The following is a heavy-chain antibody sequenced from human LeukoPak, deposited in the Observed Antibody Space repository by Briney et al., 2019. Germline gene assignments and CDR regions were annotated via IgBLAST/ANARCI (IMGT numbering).Heavy chain of an antibody. V-gene: IGHV4-59*01. CDR1: GGSISSYY. J-gene: IGHJ4*02. Sequence: SETLSLTCTVSGGSISSYYWSWIRQPPGKGLECIGYIYYSGSTNYNPSLKSRVTISVDTSKNQFSLKLSSVTAADTAVYYCARELTIFGVGYFDYWGQGTLVTVSS. CDR3: ARELTIFGVGYFDY. D-gene: IGHD3-3*01. CDR2: IYYSGST.